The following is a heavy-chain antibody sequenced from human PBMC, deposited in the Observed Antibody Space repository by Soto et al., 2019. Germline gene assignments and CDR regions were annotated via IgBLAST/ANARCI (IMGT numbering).Heavy chain of an antibody. V-gene: IGHV3-30*03. CDR3: AGYSSVILTY. Sequence: QVQLVESGGGVVQPGRSLRLSCAASGFTFSTFGMHWVRQPPGKGLEWVAVISYDGINKYYADSVKGRFTISRDNSKNTMYLQMNSLSADDTAVYYCAGYSSVILTYWGQGTLVTVSS. CDR2: ISYDGINK. D-gene: IGHD2-21*01. CDR1: GFTFSTFG. J-gene: IGHJ4*02.